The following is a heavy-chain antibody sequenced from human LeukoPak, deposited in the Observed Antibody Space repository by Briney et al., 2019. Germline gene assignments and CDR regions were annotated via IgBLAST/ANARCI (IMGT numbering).Heavy chain of an antibody. V-gene: IGHV4-59*12. J-gene: IGHJ2*01. CDR1: GGSIANYF. D-gene: IGHD3-16*01. CDR3: ARDGITGRYFDL. CDR2: IQNSGT. Sequence: SETLSLTCTVSGGSIANYFWNWIRQSPGKGLEWIGYIQNSGTIYHPSLKSRVSISVDTSKNQFSLKLSSVTAADTAVYYCARDGITGRYFDLWGRGTLVTVSS.